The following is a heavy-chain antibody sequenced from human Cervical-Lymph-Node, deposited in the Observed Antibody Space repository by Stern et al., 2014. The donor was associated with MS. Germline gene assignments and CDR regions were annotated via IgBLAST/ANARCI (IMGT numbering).Heavy chain of an antibody. Sequence: EQLVESGAEVKKPGASVKVSCKSSGDTFSSDAISWVRQAPGQGHEWMGGIIPMTEIANYAQKFQGRVTITADESTRTAYMDLSSLRSDDTAVYYCARGGSSWYSDYWGQGTLVTVSS. CDR2: IIPMTEIA. J-gene: IGHJ4*02. CDR3: ARGGSSWYSDY. CDR1: GDTFSSDA. V-gene: IGHV1-69*01. D-gene: IGHD6-13*01.